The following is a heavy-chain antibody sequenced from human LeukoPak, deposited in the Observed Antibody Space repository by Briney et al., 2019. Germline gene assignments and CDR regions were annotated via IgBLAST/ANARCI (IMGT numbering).Heavy chain of an antibody. CDR2: IWYDGSNK. CDR1: GFTFSSYG. CDR3: ARDDGLDVFDV. V-gene: IGHV3-33*01. D-gene: IGHD2-8*01. J-gene: IGHJ3*01. Sequence: GGSLRLSCAASGFTFSSYGMHWVRQAPGKGLEWVAVIWYDGSNKYYADSVKGRFTISRDNSKNTLYLQMNSLRAEGTAVYYCARDDGLDVFDVWGQGTAVTVSS.